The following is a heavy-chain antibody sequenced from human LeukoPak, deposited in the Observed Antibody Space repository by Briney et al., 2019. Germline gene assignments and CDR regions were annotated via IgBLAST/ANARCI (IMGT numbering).Heavy chain of an antibody. CDR1: GFTFSDYW. V-gene: IGHV3-7*01. Sequence: GGSLRLSCAASGFTFSDYWMTWVRQAPGKGLEWVASIRQDGSERYYVDSVKGRLTISRDNAKNSLYLQVNTLRAEDTALYYCARHRGLGYFDYWGQGTLVTVSS. J-gene: IGHJ4*02. CDR2: IRQDGSER. CDR3: ARHRGLGYFDY. D-gene: IGHD3-10*01.